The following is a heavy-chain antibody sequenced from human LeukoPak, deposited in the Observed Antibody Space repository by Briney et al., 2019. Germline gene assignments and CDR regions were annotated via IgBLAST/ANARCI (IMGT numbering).Heavy chain of an antibody. Sequence: GESLKISCKGSGYSFTNYWIGWVRQMPGKGLKWMGIIYPGDSDTRYSPSFQGQVTISADKSISTAYLQWSSLKASDTAMYYCARLGYGPMAHYYYYYMDVWGKGTTVTISS. V-gene: IGHV5-51*01. CDR2: IYPGDSDT. D-gene: IGHD5-24*01. CDR3: ARLGYGPMAHYYYYYMDV. J-gene: IGHJ6*03. CDR1: GYSFTNYW.